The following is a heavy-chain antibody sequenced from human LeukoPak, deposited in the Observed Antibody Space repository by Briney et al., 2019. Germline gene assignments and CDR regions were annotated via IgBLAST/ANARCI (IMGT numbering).Heavy chain of an antibody. J-gene: IGHJ3*02. V-gene: IGHV1-18*01. CDR3: ARDQSVRLLQTSSTYFKHVFAI. CDR1: GYTVTNYG. D-gene: IGHD6-13*01. CDR2: ISAYNGNT. Sequence: ASVKVSCKTSGYTVTNYGIRWVRQAPGLGLEWMGWISAYNGNTNYAQKVQGRVTMTTDTSTRTAYMELRSLRFDDTAVYYCARDQSVRLLQTSSTYFKHVFAIWGQGSMVTVSS.